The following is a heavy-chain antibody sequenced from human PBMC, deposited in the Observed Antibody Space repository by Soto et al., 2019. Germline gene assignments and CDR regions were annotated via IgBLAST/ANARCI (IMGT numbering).Heavy chain of an antibody. D-gene: IGHD2-15*01. CDR1: GGSISSSRYH. J-gene: IGHJ4*02. V-gene: IGHV4-39*01. CDR3: ARHVRAATLDY. Sequence: SSESLSLTCTVSGGSISSSRYHWGWIRQPPGKGLEWIGSIYYSGSTYYNPSLKSRVTISVDTSKNQFSLKLSSVTAADTAVYYCARHVRAATLDYWGQGTLVTVYS. CDR2: IYYSGST.